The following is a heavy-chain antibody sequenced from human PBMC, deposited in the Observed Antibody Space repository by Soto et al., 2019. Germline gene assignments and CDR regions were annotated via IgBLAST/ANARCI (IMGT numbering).Heavy chain of an antibody. Sequence: NPSETLSLTCTVSGASISHSYWSWIRQPPGKGLEWIGCIYYSGSTNHNPSLKSRVTISVDTSKRQFSLKLSSVTAADTAVYYCARGGWQWQASFDSWGQGTLVTVSS. CDR3: ARGGWQWQASFDS. CDR2: IYYSGST. D-gene: IGHD6-19*01. CDR1: GASISHSY. J-gene: IGHJ4*02. V-gene: IGHV4-59*01.